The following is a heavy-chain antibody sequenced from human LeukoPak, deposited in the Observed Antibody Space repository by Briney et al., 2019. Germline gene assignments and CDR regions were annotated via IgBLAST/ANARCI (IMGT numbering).Heavy chain of an antibody. CDR3: AKNYYDSSGYGFDF. D-gene: IGHD3-22*01. J-gene: IGHJ4*02. CDR2: IRGSGGST. CDR1: GFTFSSYA. V-gene: IGHV3-23*01. Sequence: GGSLRLSXAASGFTFSSYAMSWVRQAPGKGLEWVSAIRGSGGSTYYADSVKGRFTISRDNSKNTLYLQMSSLRAEDTAVYYCAKNYYDSSGYGFDFWGQGTLVTVSS.